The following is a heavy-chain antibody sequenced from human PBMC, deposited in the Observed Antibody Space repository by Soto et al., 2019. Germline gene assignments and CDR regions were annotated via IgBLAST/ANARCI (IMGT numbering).Heavy chain of an antibody. Sequence: SETLSLTCAVYGGSFSGYYWTWIRQPPGKGLEWIGEINHRGNKNSNPSLKSRVTISVDTSKNQFSLKLTSVTAADTAVYYCASVSTTYCGGDCYSGYNWFDPWGQGTLVTVSS. V-gene: IGHV4-34*01. CDR1: GGSFSGYY. J-gene: IGHJ5*02. CDR3: ASVSTTYCGGDCYSGYNWFDP. CDR2: INHRGNK. D-gene: IGHD2-21*02.